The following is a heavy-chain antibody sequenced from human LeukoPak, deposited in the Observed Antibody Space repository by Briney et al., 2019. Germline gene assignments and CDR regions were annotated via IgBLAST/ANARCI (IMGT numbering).Heavy chain of an antibody. V-gene: IGHV1-46*01. D-gene: IGHD3-9*01. J-gene: IGHJ6*02. Sequence: GASVKVSGKASGYTFTSYYMHWVRQAPGQGLEWMGIINPSGGSTSYAQKFQGRVTMTRDTSTSTVYMELSSLRSEDTAVYYCAREVGYDILTGYYDYGMDVWGQGTTVTVSS. CDR2: INPSGGST. CDR1: GYTFTSYY. CDR3: AREVGYDILTGYYDYGMDV.